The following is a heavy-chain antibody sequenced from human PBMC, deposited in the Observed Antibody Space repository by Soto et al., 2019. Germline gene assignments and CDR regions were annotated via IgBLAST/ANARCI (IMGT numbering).Heavy chain of an antibody. CDR1: GYIFTNSL. V-gene: IGHV5-51*01. CDR2: IWPGDSDT. Sequence: GESLKISFKGSGYIFTNSLISWVRQMPVKGLEWMGIIWPGDSDTRYSPSFQGQVTISADKSINAAYLQWSSLRASDTAVYYCARQVCSGVSCYTGRGAFPILGQRTMVPVSS. CDR3: ARQVCSGVSCYTGRGAFPI. J-gene: IGHJ3*02. D-gene: IGHD2-2*02.